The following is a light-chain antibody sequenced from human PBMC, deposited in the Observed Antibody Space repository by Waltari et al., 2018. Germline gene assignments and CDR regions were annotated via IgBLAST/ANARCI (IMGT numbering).Light chain of an antibody. Sequence: DVQMTQSPSTLSASVGDTFTITCRARQSIMSWLAWYQQKAGKAPKVLISKASTLESGVPSRFSGSESGTEFTLTISNLQPDDSATYYCQQYNTYYTFGQGTIVEIK. CDR2: KAS. J-gene: IGKJ2*01. CDR3: QQYNTYYT. V-gene: IGKV1-5*03. CDR1: QSIMSW.